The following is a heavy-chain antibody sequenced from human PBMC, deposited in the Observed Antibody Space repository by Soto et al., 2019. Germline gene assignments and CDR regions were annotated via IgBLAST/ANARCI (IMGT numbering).Heavy chain of an antibody. CDR1: GGTFSSYT. V-gene: IGHV1-69*02. CDR2: IIPILGIA. D-gene: IGHD4-17*01. Sequence: QVQLVQSGAEVKKPGSSVKVSCKASGGTFSSYTISWVRQAPGQGLEWMGRIIPILGIANYAQRFQGRVTITADKSTSTAYMELSSLRSEDTAVYYCALDYCDFEYFQHGGQGTLVTVSS. CDR3: ALDYCDFEYFQH. J-gene: IGHJ1*01.